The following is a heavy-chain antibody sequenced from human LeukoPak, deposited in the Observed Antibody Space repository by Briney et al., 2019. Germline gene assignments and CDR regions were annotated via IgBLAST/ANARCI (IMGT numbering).Heavy chain of an antibody. D-gene: IGHD2-21*01. CDR1: GGSISSRSYY. CDR3: ARYLHISAPFDV. J-gene: IGHJ4*02. Sequence: SETLSLTCTVSGGSISSRSYYWGWIRQPPGKGLEWIGSIYYSGSTYYNPSLKSRVTISVDTSKNQFSLKPSSVTAADTAVYYCARYLHISAPFDVWGQGTLVTVSS. CDR2: IYYSGST. V-gene: IGHV4-39*01.